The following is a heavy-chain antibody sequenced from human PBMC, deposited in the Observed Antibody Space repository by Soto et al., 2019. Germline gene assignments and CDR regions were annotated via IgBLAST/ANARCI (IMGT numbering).Heavy chain of an antibody. CDR3: ARGAHYDILTGYYSSAYYYYYGMDV. CDR2: INPSGGST. D-gene: IGHD3-9*01. J-gene: IGHJ6*02. Sequence: GASVKVSCKASGYTFTSYYMHWVRQAPGQGLEWMGIINPSGGSTSYAQKFQGRVTMTRDTSTSTVYMELSSLRSEDTAVYYCARGAHYDILTGYYSSAYYYYYGMDVWGQGTTVTSP. CDR1: GYTFTSYY. V-gene: IGHV1-46*03.